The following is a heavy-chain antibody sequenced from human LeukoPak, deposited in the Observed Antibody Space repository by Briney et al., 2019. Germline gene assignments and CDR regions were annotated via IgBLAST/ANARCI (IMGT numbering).Heavy chain of an antibody. Sequence: GESLKISCKGSGYSFTSYWIGWVRQMPGKGLEWMGIIYPGDSDTRYSPSFQGQVTISADKSISTAYLQWSSLEASDTAMYYCARYTPQHSIAFDIWGQGTMVTVSS. CDR3: ARYTPQHSIAFDI. J-gene: IGHJ3*02. CDR1: GYSFTSYW. V-gene: IGHV5-51*01. D-gene: IGHD4-11*01. CDR2: IYPGDSDT.